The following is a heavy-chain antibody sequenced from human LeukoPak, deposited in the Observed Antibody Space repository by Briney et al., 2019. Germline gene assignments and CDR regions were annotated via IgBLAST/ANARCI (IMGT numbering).Heavy chain of an antibody. CDR2: TNQDGSEK. J-gene: IGHJ6*03. CDR1: GFTFSSHW. Sequence: GGSLRLSCAASGFTFSSHWMNWVRQAPGKGLEWVATTNQDGSEKYYLDSVKGRFTISRDNAKNSLYLQMDSLRAEDTAVYYCARARFETTVTALIRKKNYYYYYMDVWGKGTTVTVSS. D-gene: IGHD4-17*01. CDR3: ARARFETTVTALIRKKNYYYYYMDV. V-gene: IGHV3-7*01.